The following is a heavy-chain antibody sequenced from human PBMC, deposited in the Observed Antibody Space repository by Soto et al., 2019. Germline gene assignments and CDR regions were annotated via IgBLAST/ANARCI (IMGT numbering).Heavy chain of an antibody. Sequence: GSLRLSCAASGFTFSDYYMSWIRQAPGKGLEWVSYISSSGSTIYYADSVKGRFTISRDNAKNSLYLQMNSLRAEDTAVYYCATDNVDYDFWSGPRPYYYYGMDVWGQGTTVTVSS. J-gene: IGHJ6*02. V-gene: IGHV3-11*01. CDR2: ISSSGSTI. CDR1: GFTFSDYY. CDR3: ATDNVDYDFWSGPRPYYYYGMDV. D-gene: IGHD3-3*01.